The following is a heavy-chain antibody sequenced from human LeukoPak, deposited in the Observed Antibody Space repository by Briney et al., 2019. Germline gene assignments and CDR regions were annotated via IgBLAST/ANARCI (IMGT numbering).Heavy chain of an antibody. CDR1: GGSISSSSYY. CDR3: AREGIYGDYRH. D-gene: IGHD4-17*01. J-gene: IGHJ4*02. Sequence: PSETLSLTCTVSGGSISSSSYYWGWIRQPPGKGLEWIGSIYYSGSTYYNPSLKSRVTISVDTSKNQFSLKLSSVTAADTAVYYCAREGIYGDYRHWGQGTLVTVSS. CDR2: IYYSGST. V-gene: IGHV4-39*07.